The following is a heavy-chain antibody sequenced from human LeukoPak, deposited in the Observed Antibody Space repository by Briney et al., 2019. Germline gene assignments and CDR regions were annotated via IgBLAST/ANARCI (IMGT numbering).Heavy chain of an antibody. Sequence: SETLSLTFAVSGYSISNDYYWGRVRQPPGKGLEWIGNIYHSGSTYKNSSLKSRLTISLDTSKNQFSLKLISVTAADTAMYYCARLSGAPVRHPIYHFDYWGQGTLVTVSS. CDR1: GYSISNDYY. J-gene: IGHJ4*02. CDR3: ARLSGAPVRHPIYHFDY. D-gene: IGHD2-2*02. CDR2: IYHSGST. V-gene: IGHV4-38-2*01.